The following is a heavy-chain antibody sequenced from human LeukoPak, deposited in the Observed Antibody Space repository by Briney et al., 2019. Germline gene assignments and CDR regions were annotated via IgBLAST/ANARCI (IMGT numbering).Heavy chain of an antibody. CDR1: GFTFDDYA. J-gene: IGHJ2*01. D-gene: IGHD6-19*01. V-gene: IGHV3-9*03. CDR2: ISWNSGSI. Sequence: PGGSLRLSCAASGFTFDDYAMHWVRQAPGKGLEWVSGISWNSGSIGYADSVKGRFTISRDNAKNSLYLQMNSLRAEDMALYYCAKDRAVAGTGSWYFDLWGRGTLVTVSS. CDR3: AKDRAVAGTGSWYFDL.